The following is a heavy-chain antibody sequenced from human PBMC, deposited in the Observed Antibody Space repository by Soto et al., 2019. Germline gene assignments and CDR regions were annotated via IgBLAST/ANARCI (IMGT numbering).Heavy chain of an antibody. CDR3: VKARATGPKSDFDY. CDR1: GFTFGTYT. CDR2: ISSHGGRT. D-gene: IGHD7-27*01. J-gene: IGHJ4*02. V-gene: IGHV3-64D*06. Sequence: VGSLRLSCSASGFTFGTYTMHWVRQAPGRGPECVSTISSHGGRTFYADFVKGRFTMSSDNSKNTLYLQMSSLRLEDTAVYYCVKARATGPKSDFDYWGQGTLVTVSS.